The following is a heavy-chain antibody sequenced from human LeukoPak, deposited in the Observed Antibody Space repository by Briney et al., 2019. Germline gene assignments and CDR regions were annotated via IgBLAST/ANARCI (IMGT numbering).Heavy chain of an antibody. Sequence: GGSLRLSCAASGFSFSGYWMTWVRQAPGKGLEWVANINQDGSAKYYVDSVRGRFTISRDNAKNSLYLQMNSLRAEDTAVYYCVKNRWVIARWGQGTLVTVSS. CDR3: VKNRWVIAR. V-gene: IGHV3-7*03. CDR1: GFSFSGYW. J-gene: IGHJ5*02. D-gene: IGHD5-24*01. CDR2: INQDGSAK.